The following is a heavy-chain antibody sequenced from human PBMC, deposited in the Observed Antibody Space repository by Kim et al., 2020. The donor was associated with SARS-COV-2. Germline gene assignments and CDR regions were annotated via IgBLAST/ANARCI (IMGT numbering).Heavy chain of an antibody. CDR3: ARETQSEGPNYYDSSALSAGDAFDI. CDR1: GDSVSSNSAA. Sequence: SQTLSLTCAISGDSVSSNSAAWNWIRQSPSRGLEWLGRTYYRSKWYNDYAVSVKSRITINPDTSKNQFSLQLNSVTPEDTAVYYCARETQSEGPNYYDSSALSAGDAFDIWGQGTMVTVSS. V-gene: IGHV6-1*01. CDR2: TYYRSKWYN. J-gene: IGHJ3*02. D-gene: IGHD3-22*01.